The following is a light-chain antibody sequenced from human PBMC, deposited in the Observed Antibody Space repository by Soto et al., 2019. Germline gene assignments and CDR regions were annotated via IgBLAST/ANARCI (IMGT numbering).Light chain of an antibody. CDR2: GAS. Sequence: EIVLTQSPGTLSLSPGERATLSCRASQSVSSTYLAWYQQKPGQAPRLLIYGASSRATGTPDRFSGSGSGTDFTLTTNRLEPEDFAVYYCQQYGASPIYTFGQGTKLEIK. V-gene: IGKV3-20*01. CDR1: QSVSSTY. CDR3: QQYGASPIYT. J-gene: IGKJ2*01.